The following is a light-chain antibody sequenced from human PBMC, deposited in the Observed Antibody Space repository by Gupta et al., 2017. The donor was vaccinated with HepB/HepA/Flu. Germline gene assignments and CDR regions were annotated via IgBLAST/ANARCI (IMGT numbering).Light chain of an antibody. V-gene: IGKV1-39*01. Sequence: QVTQSPSSLSSSLGDRVTITCKASQSITTFLVWYQQKPGKAPKLLIYDASSLPSGVPSRFSGSGSGTDFTLTISSLQSEDSATYYCQQTYSTPITFGQGTRLE. CDR2: DAS. J-gene: IGKJ5*01. CDR3: QQTYSTPIT. CDR1: QSITTF.